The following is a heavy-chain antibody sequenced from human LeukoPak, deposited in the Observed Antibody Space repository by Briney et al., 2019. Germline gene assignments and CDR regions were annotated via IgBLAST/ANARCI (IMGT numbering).Heavy chain of an antibody. CDR1: GFTFSSYA. CDR3: AKDPFSGSYLGSWFDP. CDR2: ISGSGGST. J-gene: IGHJ5*02. D-gene: IGHD1-26*01. Sequence: GGSLRLSCAASGFTFSSYAMSWVRQAPGKGLEWVSAISGSGGSTYYADSVKGRFTISRDNSKNTLYLQMNCLRAEDTAVYYCAKDPFSGSYLGSWFDPWGQGTLVTVSS. V-gene: IGHV3-23*01.